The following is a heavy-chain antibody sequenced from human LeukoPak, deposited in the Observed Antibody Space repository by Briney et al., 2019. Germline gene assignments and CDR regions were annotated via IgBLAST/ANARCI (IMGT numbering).Heavy chain of an antibody. V-gene: IGHV3-23*01. J-gene: IGHJ4*02. CDR3: AKATKAVSTLKQSFDY. Sequence: GGSLRLSCVASGFTFSSYAMSWVRQAPGKGLEWVSGIRSSGDITYYADSVKGRFTISRDNSMNTLYLLMNSLRAEGTAVYYCAKATKAVSTLKQSFDYWGQGTLVTVSS. CDR1: GFTFSSYA. CDR2: IRSSGDIT. D-gene: IGHD5/OR15-5a*01.